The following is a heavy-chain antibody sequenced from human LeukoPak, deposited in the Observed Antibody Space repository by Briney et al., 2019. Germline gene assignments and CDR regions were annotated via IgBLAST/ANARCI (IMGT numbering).Heavy chain of an antibody. CDR3: ARGTYSSSWCWRH. V-gene: IGHV4-34*01. J-gene: IGHJ4*02. CDR1: GGSFSGYY. Sequence: SETLSLTCAVYGGSFSGYYWSWIRQPPGKGLEWIGEINHCGSTNFNPSLKSRVTISVDTSKNQFSLKLSSVTAADTAVYYCARGTYSSSWCWRHWGQGTLVTVSS. CDR2: INHCGST. D-gene: IGHD6-13*01.